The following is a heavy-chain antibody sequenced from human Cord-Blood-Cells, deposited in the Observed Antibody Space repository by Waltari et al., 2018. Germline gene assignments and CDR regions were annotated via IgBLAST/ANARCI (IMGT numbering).Heavy chain of an antibody. J-gene: IGHJ4*02. D-gene: IGHD3-9*01. CDR2: IIPILGIA. CDR3: ARDYTIVNYYFDY. Sequence: QVQLVQSGAEAKKPGSSVKVSCKASGGPFSSYDISWVRQAPGQGLEWMGRIIPILGIANYAQKFQGRVTITADKSTSTAYMELSSLRSEDTAVYYCARDYTIVNYYFDYWGQGTLVTVSS. CDR1: GGPFSSYD. V-gene: IGHV1-69*09.